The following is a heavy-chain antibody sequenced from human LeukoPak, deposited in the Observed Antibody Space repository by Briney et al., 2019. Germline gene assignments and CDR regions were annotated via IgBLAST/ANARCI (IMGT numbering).Heavy chain of an antibody. Sequence: GGSLRLSCAASGFTFSTYSMNWVRQAPGKGLEWVSYISSSSSTIYYADSVKGRFTISRDNAKNSLFLQMNSLRDDDTAVYYCARDLAFTMTMWGQGTLVTVSS. V-gene: IGHV3-48*02. J-gene: IGHJ1*01. CDR3: ARDLAFTMTM. CDR1: GFTFSTYS. D-gene: IGHD3-22*01. CDR2: ISSSSSTI.